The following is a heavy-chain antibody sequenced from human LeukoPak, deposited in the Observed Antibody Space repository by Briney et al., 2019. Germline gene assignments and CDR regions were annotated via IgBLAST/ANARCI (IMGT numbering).Heavy chain of an antibody. D-gene: IGHD4-17*01. Sequence: GGSLRLSCAASGFTFSSYEMNWVRQAPGKGLEWVSYISSSGSTIYYADSVKGRFTISRDNARNSLFLHMNSLRAEDTAVYYCARAPTVVTPLDYWGQGTLVTVSS. V-gene: IGHV3-48*03. CDR1: GFTFSSYE. CDR2: ISSSGSTI. J-gene: IGHJ4*02. CDR3: ARAPTVVTPLDY.